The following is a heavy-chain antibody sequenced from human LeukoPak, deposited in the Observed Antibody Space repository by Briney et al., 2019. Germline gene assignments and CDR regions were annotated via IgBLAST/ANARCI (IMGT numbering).Heavy chain of an antibody. V-gene: IGHV1-18*01. CDR2: ISVYNGNT. CDR3: ARVGPHYYYYMDV. Sequence: GASVKVSCKASGYIFTDYGISWVRQAPGQGLEWMGWISVYNGNTNYAQKLQGRVTMTRNTSISTAYMELSSLRSEDTAVYYCARVGPHYYYYMDVWGKGTTVTVSS. J-gene: IGHJ6*03. CDR1: GYIFTDYG.